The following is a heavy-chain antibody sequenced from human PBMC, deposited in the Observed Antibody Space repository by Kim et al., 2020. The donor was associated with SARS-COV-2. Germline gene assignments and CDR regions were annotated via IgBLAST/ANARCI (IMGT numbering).Heavy chain of an antibody. D-gene: IGHD3-22*01. CDR3: AKEVGSGYYYYYYGMDV. CDR2: ISWNSGSI. V-gene: IGHV3-9*01. CDR1: GFTFDDYA. Sequence: GGSLRLSCAASGFTFDDYAMHWVRQAPGKGLEWVSGISWNSGSIGYADSVKGRFTISRDNAKNSLYLQMNSLRAEDTALYYCAKEVGSGYYYYYYGMDVWGQGTTVTVSS. J-gene: IGHJ6*02.